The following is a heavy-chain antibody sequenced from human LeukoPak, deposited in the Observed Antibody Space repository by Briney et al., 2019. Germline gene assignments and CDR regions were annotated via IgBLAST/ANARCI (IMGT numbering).Heavy chain of an antibody. D-gene: IGHD2-2*01. CDR2: ISAYNGNT. V-gene: IGHV1-18*01. CDR3: ARVWYQLLAVAGSSLWDI. Sequence: ASVTVSFKSSGYTFTSYGISWVRQAPGQGLEWMGWISAYNGNTNYAQKLQGRVTMTTDTSTSTAYMELRSLRSDDTAVYYCARVWYQLLAVAGSSLWDIWGQGTMVTVSS. CDR1: GYTFTSYG. J-gene: IGHJ3*02.